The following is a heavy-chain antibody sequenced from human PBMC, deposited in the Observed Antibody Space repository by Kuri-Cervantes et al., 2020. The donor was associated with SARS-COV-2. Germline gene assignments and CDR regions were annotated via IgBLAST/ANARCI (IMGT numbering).Heavy chain of an antibody. CDR2: NYYSGST. J-gene: IGHJ6*03. CDR3: ARSGYYSRGVTYYYMDV. CDR1: DGSISSSSYH. Sequence: GSLRLSCSVSDGSISSSSYHWGWIRQPPGQGLEWLGYNYYSGSTKYNPALESRVTISLDTSRNQFSQKLSCVTAADSAVYYCARSGYYSRGVTYYYMDVCDKGTTVTVSS. D-gene: IGHD3-22*01. V-gene: IGHV4-61*05.